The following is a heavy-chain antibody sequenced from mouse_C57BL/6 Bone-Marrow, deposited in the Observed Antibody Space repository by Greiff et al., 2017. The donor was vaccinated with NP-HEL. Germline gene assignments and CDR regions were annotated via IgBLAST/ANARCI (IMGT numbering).Heavy chain of an antibody. CDR1: GFNIKDDY. CDR2: IDPENGDT. D-gene: IGHD1-1*01. Sequence: VQLQQSGAELVRPGASVKLSCTASGFNIKDDYMHWVKQRPEQGLEWIGWIDPENGDTAYASKFQGKATITADTSSNTAYLQLSSLTSEDTAVYYCTNYYGSSYVSWFAYWGQGTLVTVSA. V-gene: IGHV14-4*01. J-gene: IGHJ3*01. CDR3: TNYYGSSYVSWFAY.